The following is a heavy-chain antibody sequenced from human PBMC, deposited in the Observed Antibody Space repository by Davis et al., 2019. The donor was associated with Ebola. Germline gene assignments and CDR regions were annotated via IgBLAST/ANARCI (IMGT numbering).Heavy chain of an antibody. CDR2: IIPILGIA. J-gene: IGHJ6*02. CDR1: GGTFSSYA. Sequence: SVKVSCKASGGTFSSYAISWVRQAPGQGLEWMGRIIPILGIANYAQKFQGRVTITADKSTSTAYMEMSNLRSEDTAVYYCARDSGSNFPWYRYAMDVWGQGTTVTVAS. CDR3: ARDSGSNFPWYRYAMDV. D-gene: IGHD1-26*01. V-gene: IGHV1-69*04.